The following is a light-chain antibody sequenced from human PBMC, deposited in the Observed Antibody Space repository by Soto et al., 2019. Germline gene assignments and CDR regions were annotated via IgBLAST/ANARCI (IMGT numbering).Light chain of an antibody. J-gene: IGLJ1*01. CDR2: GNS. CDR3: QSYDRSLSGSV. V-gene: IGLV1-40*01. CDR1: SSNIGTDYD. Sequence: QSVLTQPPSVSGAPGQRVTISCTGSSSNIGTDYDVHGYQQLPGTAPKLLIYGNSNRPSGVPDRFSGSKSGTSASLAIPGLQAEDEADYYCQSYDRSLSGSVFGAGTEVTVL.